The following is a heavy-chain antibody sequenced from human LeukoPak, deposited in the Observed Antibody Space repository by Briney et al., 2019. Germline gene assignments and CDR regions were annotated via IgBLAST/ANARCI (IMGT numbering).Heavy chain of an antibody. CDR2: ISYDGSNK. V-gene: IGHV3-30*18. D-gene: IGHD6-19*01. CDR3: AKESSSGWHEDY. CDR1: GFTFSSYG. Sequence: GGSLRLSRAASGFTFSSYGMHWVRQAPGKGLEWVAVISYDGSNKYYADSVKGRFTISRDNSKNTLYLQMNSLRAEDTAVYYCAKESSSGWHEDYWGQGTLVTVSS. J-gene: IGHJ4*02.